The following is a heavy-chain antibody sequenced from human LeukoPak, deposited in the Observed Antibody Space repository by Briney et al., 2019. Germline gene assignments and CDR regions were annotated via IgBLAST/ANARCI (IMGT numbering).Heavy chain of an antibody. J-gene: IGHJ6*02. CDR1: GFTFSSYA. D-gene: IGHD3-10*01. CDR2: ISYDGSNK. V-gene: IGHV3-30-3*01. CDR3: ARDTDGELLDYYYGMDV. Sequence: GGSLRLSCAASGFTFSSYAIHWVRQAPGKGLEWVAVISYDGSNKYYADSVKGRFTISRDNSKNTLYLQMNSLRAEDTAVYYCARDTDGELLDYYYGMDVWGQGTTVTVSS.